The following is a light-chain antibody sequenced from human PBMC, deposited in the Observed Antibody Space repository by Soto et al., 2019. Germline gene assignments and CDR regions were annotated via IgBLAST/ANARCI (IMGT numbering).Light chain of an antibody. V-gene: IGKV1-39*01. CDR2: DAS. CDR3: QQSYSTPPWT. Sequence: IHRSQSASMLSASIGDMVTITFRASQSINRWLAWYQQKPGRAPKLLIYDASSLQSGVPSRFSGSGSGTDFTLTISSLQPEDFATYFCQQSYSTPPWTFGQGTKLDIK. CDR1: QSINRW. J-gene: IGKJ1*01.